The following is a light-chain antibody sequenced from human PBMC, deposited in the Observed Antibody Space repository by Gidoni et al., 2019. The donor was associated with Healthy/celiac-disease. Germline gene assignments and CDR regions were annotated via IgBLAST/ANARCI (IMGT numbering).Light chain of an antibody. CDR1: SSDVGGYNS. J-gene: IGLJ2*01. CDR2: EVS. V-gene: IGLV2-8*01. CDR3: SSYAGSNRGV. Sequence: SALTQPPSASGSPGQSVTISCTGTSSDVGGYNSVSWYQQHPGKAPKLMIYEVSKRPSGVPDRFSGSKSGNTASLTVSGLQAEDEADYYCSSYAGSNRGVFGGGTKLTVL.